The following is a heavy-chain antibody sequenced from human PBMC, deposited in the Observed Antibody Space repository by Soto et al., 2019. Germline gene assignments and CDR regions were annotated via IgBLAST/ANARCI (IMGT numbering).Heavy chain of an antibody. J-gene: IGHJ5*02. D-gene: IGHD6-6*01. V-gene: IGHV1-18*01. CDR2: ISAYNGNT. Sequence: ASGKVSCKASGYTFTSYGISWVRQAPGQGLEWMGWISAYNGNTNYAQKLQGRVTMTTDTSTSTAYMELRSLRSDDAAVYYCARGIAARSWFDPWGQGTLVTVSS. CDR3: ARGIAARSWFDP. CDR1: GYTFTSYG.